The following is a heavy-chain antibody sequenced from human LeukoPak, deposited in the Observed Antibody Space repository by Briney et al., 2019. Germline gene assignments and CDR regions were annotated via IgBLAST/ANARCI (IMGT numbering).Heavy chain of an antibody. CDR3: VFQKRAPRTIFGT. J-gene: IGHJ5*02. D-gene: IGHD3-9*01. V-gene: IGHV3-7*02. CDR2: IKEDGSER. CDR1: GFTFHYW. Sequence: PGGSLRLSCAVSGFTFHYWMAWVRQAPGKGLEWVANIKEDGSERHCADFVGDRFAIYRDNAKSSLFLQMDSLRVEDTAVYYCVFQKRAPRTIFGTWGQGTLVTVSS.